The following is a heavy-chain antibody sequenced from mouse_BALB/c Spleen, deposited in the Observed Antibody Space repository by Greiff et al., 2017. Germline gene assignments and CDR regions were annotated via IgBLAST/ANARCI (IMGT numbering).Heavy chain of an antibody. V-gene: IGHV1-54*01. CDR1: GYAFTNYL. Sequence: QVQLQQSGAELVRPGTSVKVSCKASGYAFTNYLIEWVKQRPGQGLEWIGVINPGSGGTNYNEKFKGKATLTADKSSSTAYMQLSSLTSDDSAVYVCARSLGPFDYWGQGTLVTVSA. CDR3: ARSLGPFDY. D-gene: IGHD4-1*01. J-gene: IGHJ3*01. CDR2: INPGSGGT.